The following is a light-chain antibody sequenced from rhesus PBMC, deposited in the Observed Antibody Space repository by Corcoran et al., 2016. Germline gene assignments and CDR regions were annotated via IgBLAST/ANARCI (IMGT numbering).Light chain of an antibody. CDR3: QQYNDLLPT. Sequence: EIVMTQSPATLSLSPGETATLSCRARESVGSYLAWYQQTPGQAPKLLVHSAYFRATGIPDRFSGSGSRTEFTLTISSLEPEDVGVYHCQQYNDLLPTFGQGTKVEIK. CDR1: ESVGSY. V-gene: IGKV3-40*03. CDR2: SAY. J-gene: IGKJ1*01.